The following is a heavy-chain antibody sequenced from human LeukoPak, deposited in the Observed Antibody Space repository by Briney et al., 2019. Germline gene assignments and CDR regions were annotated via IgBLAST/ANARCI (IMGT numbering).Heavy chain of an antibody. CDR3: AKAYYYDSSGYIPHGL. J-gene: IGHJ4*02. Sequence: PGGSLRLSCAASGFTFSSYGMSWVRQAPGKGLEWVSAISGSGGSTYYADSVKGRFTISRDNSKNTLYLQMNSLRAEDTAVYYCAKAYYYDSSGYIPHGLWGQGTLVTVSS. D-gene: IGHD3-22*01. CDR1: GFTFSSYG. V-gene: IGHV3-23*01. CDR2: ISGSGGST.